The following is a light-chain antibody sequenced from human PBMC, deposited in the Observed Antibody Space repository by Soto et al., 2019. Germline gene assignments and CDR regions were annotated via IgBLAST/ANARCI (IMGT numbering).Light chain of an antibody. CDR1: HSISVW. Sequence: DIQMTQSPSTLSSSVGDRVTITCRASHSISVWLAWYQQKPGKAPKLLIYQASTFESGVPSRFSGRGSGTDFTLTISSLQPDDFATDYCQQYYTYPYTFGQGTKLEIK. CDR3: QQYYTYPYT. V-gene: IGKV1-5*03. J-gene: IGKJ2*01. CDR2: QAS.